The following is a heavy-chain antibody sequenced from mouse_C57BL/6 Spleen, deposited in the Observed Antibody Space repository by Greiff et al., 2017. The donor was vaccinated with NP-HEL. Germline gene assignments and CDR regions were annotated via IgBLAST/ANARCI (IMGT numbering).Heavy chain of an antibody. CDR1: GYTFTSYW. CDR3: ARGGLFTTVETDY. J-gene: IGHJ2*01. D-gene: IGHD1-1*01. V-gene: IGHV1-50*01. Sequence: VQLQQPGAELVKPGASVKLSCKASGYTFTSYWMQWVKQRPGQGLEWIGEIDPSDSYTNYNQKFKGKATLTVDTSSSTAYLQLSRLTSEDSAVYYCARGGLFTTVETDYWGQGTTLTVSS. CDR2: IDPSDSYT.